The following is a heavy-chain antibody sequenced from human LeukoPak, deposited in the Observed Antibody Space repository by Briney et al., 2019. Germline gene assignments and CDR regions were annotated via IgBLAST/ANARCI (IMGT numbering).Heavy chain of an antibody. CDR1: GYSFTSYW. J-gene: IGHJ3*02. Sequence: GESLKISCTGSGYSFTSYWIGWVRPMARKGLEWMGIIYPGDSDTRYSPSFQGQVTISADKSISTAYLQWSSLKASDTAMYCCARPPSHADAFDIWGQGTMVSVPS. V-gene: IGHV5-51*01. CDR3: ARPPSHADAFDI. CDR2: IYPGDSDT.